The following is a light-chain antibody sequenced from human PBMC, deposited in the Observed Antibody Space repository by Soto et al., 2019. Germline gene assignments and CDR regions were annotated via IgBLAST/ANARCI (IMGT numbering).Light chain of an antibody. CDR3: SSYTRSSTVI. J-gene: IGLJ2*01. V-gene: IGLV2-14*01. CDR1: SSDVGGYNY. Sequence: QSALTQPASVSGSPGRSITISCTGTSSDVGGYNYVSWYQQHPGKAPKLLIYGVNNRPSGVSNRFSGSKSGNTASLTISGLQAEDEADYYCSSYTRSSTVIFGGGTKVTVL. CDR2: GVN.